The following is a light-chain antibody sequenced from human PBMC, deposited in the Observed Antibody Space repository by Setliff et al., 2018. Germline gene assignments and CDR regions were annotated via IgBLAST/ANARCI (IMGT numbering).Light chain of an antibody. Sequence: QSVLAQPASVSGSPGQSITISCAGTSSDVGAYSHVSRYQQYPGKAPKLMISEVSNRPSGVSYRFSGSKSGNTASLTISGLQAEDEADYYCMSYTTIRTYVFGTGTKVTVL. CDR2: EVS. V-gene: IGLV2-14*01. J-gene: IGLJ1*01. CDR3: MSYTTIRTYV. CDR1: SSDVGAYSH.